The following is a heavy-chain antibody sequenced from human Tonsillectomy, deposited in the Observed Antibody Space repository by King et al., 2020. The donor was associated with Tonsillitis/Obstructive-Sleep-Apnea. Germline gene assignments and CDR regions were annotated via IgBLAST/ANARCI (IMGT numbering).Heavy chain of an antibody. CDR1: GFILSNYA. J-gene: IGHJ4*02. D-gene: IGHD2-21*01. CDR2: IRGRGGST. V-gene: IGHV3-23*01. Sequence: VQLLESGGGLVQPGGSLRLSCAASGFILSNYAMNWVRQAPGKGREWVSDIRGRGGSTDYADSVKGRFTISRDNSKNMLYLQMSSLRADDTAVYYCARDHILDYWGQGTLVTVSS. CDR3: ARDHILDY.